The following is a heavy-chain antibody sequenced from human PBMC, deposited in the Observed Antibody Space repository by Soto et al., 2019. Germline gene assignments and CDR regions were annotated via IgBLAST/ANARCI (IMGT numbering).Heavy chain of an antibody. CDR2: IYYSGST. J-gene: IGHJ6*02. Sequence: SETLSLTCTVSGGSISSSSYYWGWIRQPPGKGLEWIGSIYYSGSTYYNPSLKSRVTISVDTSKNQFSLKLSSVTAADTAVYYCARRLYYDSSGFEVGGMDVWGQGTTVTVSS. V-gene: IGHV4-39*01. CDR1: GGSISSSSYY. CDR3: ARRLYYDSSGFEVGGMDV. D-gene: IGHD3-22*01.